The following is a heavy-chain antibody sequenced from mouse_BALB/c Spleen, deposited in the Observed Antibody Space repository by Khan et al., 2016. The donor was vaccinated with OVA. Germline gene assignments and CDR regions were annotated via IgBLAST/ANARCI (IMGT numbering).Heavy chain of an antibody. Sequence: EVELVESGGGLVQPGGSMKLSCVASGFTFSNYWMNWVRQSPEKGLEWVAEIRLKTDDYVKHYAESAKGKFTISRDDSKSSVYLQMNNLRAEDTCIYYCWILLWGQGTTLTVSS. CDR3: WILL. V-gene: IGHV6-6*02. CDR1: GFTFSNYW. J-gene: IGHJ2*01. CDR2: IRLKTDDYVK.